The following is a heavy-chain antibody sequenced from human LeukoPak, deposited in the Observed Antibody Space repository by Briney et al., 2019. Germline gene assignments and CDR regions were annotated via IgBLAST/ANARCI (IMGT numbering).Heavy chain of an antibody. D-gene: IGHD1-1*01. Sequence: PGRSLRLSCAASGFTFSSYGMHWVRQAPGKGLEWVAVISYDGSNKYYADSVKGRFTISRDNSKNTLYLQMNSLRAEDTAVYYCAKALGERHLTYAFDIWGQGTMVTVSS. CDR2: ISYDGSNK. J-gene: IGHJ3*02. CDR3: AKALGERHLTYAFDI. V-gene: IGHV3-30*18. CDR1: GFTFSSYG.